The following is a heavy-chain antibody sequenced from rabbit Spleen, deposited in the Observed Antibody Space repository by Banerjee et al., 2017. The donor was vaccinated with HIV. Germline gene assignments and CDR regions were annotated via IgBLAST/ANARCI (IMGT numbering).Heavy chain of an antibody. D-gene: IGHD8-1*01. CDR2: IDTSSGDT. CDR3: ARDAGTSFSTYGMDL. Sequence: QSLEESGGDLVKPGASLTLTCKASGFDFTSTYYMCWVRQAPGKGLELIACIDTSSGDTYYATWAKGRFTISKTSSTTVTLQMTSLTAADTATYFCARDAGTSFSTYGMDLWGPGTLVTVS. CDR1: GFDFTSTYY. V-gene: IGHV1S40*01. J-gene: IGHJ6*01.